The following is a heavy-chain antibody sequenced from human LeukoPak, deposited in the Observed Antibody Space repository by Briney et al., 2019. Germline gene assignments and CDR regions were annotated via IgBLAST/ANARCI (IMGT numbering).Heavy chain of an antibody. J-gene: IGHJ4*02. CDR2: IYYSGST. Sequence: SETLSLTCTVSGGSISNYYWSWIRQPPGKGLECIGYIYYSGSTNYNPSLKSRVTISVDTSKNQFSLKLSSVTAADTAVYYCARADLWFGEFDYWGQGTLVTVSS. CDR1: GGSISNYY. V-gene: IGHV4-59*12. D-gene: IGHD3-10*01. CDR3: ARADLWFGEFDY.